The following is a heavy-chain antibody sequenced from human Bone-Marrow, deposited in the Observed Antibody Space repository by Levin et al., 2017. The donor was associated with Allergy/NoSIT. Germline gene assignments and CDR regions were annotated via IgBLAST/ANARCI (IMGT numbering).Heavy chain of an antibody. CDR2: ISYDGSNK. V-gene: IGHV3-30*18. CDR3: AKDPTWDIVATKEDPMDV. J-gene: IGHJ6*02. D-gene: IGHD5-12*01. Sequence: GGSLRLSCAASGFTFSSYGMHWVRQAPGKGLEWVAVISYDGSNKYYADSVKGRFTISRDNSKNTLYLQMNSLRAEDTAVYYCAKDPTWDIVATKEDPMDVWGQGTTVTVSS. CDR1: GFTFSSYG.